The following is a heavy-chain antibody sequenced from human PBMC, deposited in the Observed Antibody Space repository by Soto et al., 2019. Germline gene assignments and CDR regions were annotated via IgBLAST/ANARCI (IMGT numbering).Heavy chain of an antibody. CDR3: ARGWFGPDV. CDR2: IDNAGTDS. J-gene: IGHJ6*04. CDR1: GFTLSGRS. V-gene: IGHV3-74*01. Sequence: EVQRVESGGGLVQPGGSLRLSCEASGFTLSGRSMHWVRQAPGKGLVWVSGIDNAGTDSTYADSVKGRFTSSRDNAKNMLYLQMNSLRVEDTAVYYCARGWFGPDVWGKGTTVTVSS. D-gene: IGHD3-10*01.